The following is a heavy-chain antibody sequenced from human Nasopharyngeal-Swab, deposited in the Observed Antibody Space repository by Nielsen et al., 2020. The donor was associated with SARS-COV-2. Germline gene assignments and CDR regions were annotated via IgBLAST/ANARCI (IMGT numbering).Heavy chain of an antibody. Sequence: GSLKISCAASGFTFSSYEMNWVRQAPGKGLEWVSYISSSGSTIYYADSVKGRFTISRDNAKNSLYLQMNSLRAEDTAVYYCARDERLEWLFGYYYYGMDVWGQGTTVTVSS. CDR2: ISSSGSTI. CDR1: GFTFSSYE. CDR3: ARDERLEWLFGYYYYGMDV. D-gene: IGHD3-3*01. V-gene: IGHV3-48*03. J-gene: IGHJ6*02.